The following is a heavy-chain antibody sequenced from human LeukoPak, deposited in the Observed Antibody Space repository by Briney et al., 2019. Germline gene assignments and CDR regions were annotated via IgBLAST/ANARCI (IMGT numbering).Heavy chain of an antibody. CDR1: GFTFSSYA. Sequence: GSLRLSCAASGFTFSSYAMSWVRQAPGKGLEWVSAISGSGGSTYYADSVKGRFTISRDNSKNTLYLQMNSLRAEDTAVYYCAKVPGYYDILTGYYPEGWGQGTLVTVSS. CDR2: ISGSGGST. D-gene: IGHD3-9*01. J-gene: IGHJ4*02. V-gene: IGHV3-23*01. CDR3: AKVPGYYDILTGYYPEG.